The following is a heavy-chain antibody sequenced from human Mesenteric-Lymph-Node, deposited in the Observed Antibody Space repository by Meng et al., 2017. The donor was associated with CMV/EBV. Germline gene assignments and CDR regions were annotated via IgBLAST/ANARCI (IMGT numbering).Heavy chain of an antibody. CDR3: ARGDLAFDY. V-gene: IGHV3-23*03. Sequence: LSCAGSGFTFSSYAMTWVRQAPGKGLDWVSVIYSGGRNTYFADSVKGRFTMSRDDSRNTMYLQMNSLRGEDTAVYYCARGDLAFDYWGQGTLVTVSS. CDR1: GFTFSSYA. J-gene: IGHJ4*02. CDR2: IYSGGRNT.